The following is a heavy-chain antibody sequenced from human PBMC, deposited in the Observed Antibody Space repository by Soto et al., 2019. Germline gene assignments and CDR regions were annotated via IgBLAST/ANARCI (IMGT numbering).Heavy chain of an antibody. J-gene: IGHJ6*03. Sequence: QVQLQQWGAGLLEPSETLSLTCAVYGGSFSGYYWSWIRQPPGKGLEWIGEINHSGNPNYKPSLKSRVTISVDKSKNQLSLKLSSVTAADTAVYYCASQGLSYFDWSPTPIYYMDVWGNGTTVTVSS. CDR2: INHSGNP. CDR3: ASQGLSYFDWSPTPIYYMDV. V-gene: IGHV4-34*01. CDR1: GGSFSGYY. D-gene: IGHD3-9*01.